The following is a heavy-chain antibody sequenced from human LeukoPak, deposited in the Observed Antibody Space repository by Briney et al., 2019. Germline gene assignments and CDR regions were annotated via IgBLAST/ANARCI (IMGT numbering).Heavy chain of an antibody. CDR2: ISGSGGST. CDR3: AKDLEPYYYGSGSYCPDY. J-gene: IGHJ4*02. Sequence: GGSLRLSCAASGFTFSRYAMSWVRQAPGKGLEWVSAISGSGGSTYYADSVKGRFTISRDNSKNTLYLQMNSLRAEDTAVYYCAKDLEPYYYGSGSYCPDYWGQGTLVTVSS. V-gene: IGHV3-23*01. D-gene: IGHD3-10*01. CDR1: GFTFSRYA.